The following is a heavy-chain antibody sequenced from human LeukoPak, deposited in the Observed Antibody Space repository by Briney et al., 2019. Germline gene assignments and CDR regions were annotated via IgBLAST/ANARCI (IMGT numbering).Heavy chain of an antibody. Sequence: PGGSLRLSCAASGFTLSNYGMHWVRQAPGKGLEWVAVISYDGSNKFYADPVKGRFTISRDNSKNTLYLQMNSLRAEDTAVYYCAKEVEMATISPPYFDYWGQGTLVTVSS. CDR1: GFTLSNYG. CDR2: ISYDGSNK. CDR3: AKEVEMATISPPYFDY. J-gene: IGHJ4*02. D-gene: IGHD5-24*01. V-gene: IGHV3-30*18.